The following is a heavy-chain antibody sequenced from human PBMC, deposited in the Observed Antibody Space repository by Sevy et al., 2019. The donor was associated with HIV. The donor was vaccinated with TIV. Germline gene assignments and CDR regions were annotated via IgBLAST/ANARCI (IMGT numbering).Heavy chain of an antibody. CDR1: GDSINTYY. CDR2: VSHSGNT. CDR3: ARLRWDLVVVPGATPGCYFDS. J-gene: IGHJ4*02. V-gene: IGHV4-59*08. D-gene: IGHD2-2*02. Sequence: SETLSLTCTVSGDSINTYYWSWIRQPPGKGLEWIGYVSHSGNTNYNPSLKSRVSMSVDTSTNQFSLKVKSVTAADTTVYYCARLRWDLVVVPGATPGCYFDSWGQGTLVTVSS.